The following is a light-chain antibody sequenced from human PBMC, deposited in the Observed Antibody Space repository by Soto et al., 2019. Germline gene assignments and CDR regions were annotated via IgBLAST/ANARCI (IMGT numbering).Light chain of an antibody. V-gene: IGLV2-11*01. CDR1: SSDVGGYNY. CDR3: CSYAGSYTFYV. Sequence: QSALTQPRSVSGSPGQSVTISCTGTSSDVGGYNYVSWYRQHPGKAPKLMIYDVSKRPSGVPDRFSGSKSGNTASLTISGLRAEDEADYYCCSYAGSYTFYVFGTGTKVTVL. CDR2: DVS. J-gene: IGLJ1*01.